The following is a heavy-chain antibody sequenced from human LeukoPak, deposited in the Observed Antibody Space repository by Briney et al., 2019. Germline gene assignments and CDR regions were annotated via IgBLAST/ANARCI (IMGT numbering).Heavy chain of an antibody. J-gene: IGHJ4*02. Sequence: ASVKVSCKASGYTFSSYYMHWVRQAPGQGLEWMGIINPSGGGTTYAQKFRGRVTMTRNTSISTAYMELSSLRSEDTAVYYCARLEDYGGNSIDYWGQGTLVTVSS. CDR3: ARLEDYGGNSIDY. CDR1: GYTFSSYY. D-gene: IGHD4-23*01. CDR2: INPSGGGT. V-gene: IGHV1-46*01.